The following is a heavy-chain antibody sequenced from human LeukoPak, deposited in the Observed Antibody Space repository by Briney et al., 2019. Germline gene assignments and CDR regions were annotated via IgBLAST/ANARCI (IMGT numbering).Heavy chain of an antibody. CDR3: ARGFGSGSYSGSEYFQH. D-gene: IGHD1-26*01. V-gene: IGHV4-59*01. CDR2: IYYSGST. Sequence: TSETLSLTCTVSGGSISSYYWSWIRQPPGKGLEWIGYIYYSGSTNYNPSLKSRVTISVDTSKNQFSLKLSSVTAADTAVYYCARGFGSGSYSGSEYFQHWGQGTLVTVSS. CDR1: GGSISSYY. J-gene: IGHJ1*01.